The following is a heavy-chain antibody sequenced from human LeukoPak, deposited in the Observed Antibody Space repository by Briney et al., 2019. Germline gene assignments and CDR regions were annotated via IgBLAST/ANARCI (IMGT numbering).Heavy chain of an antibody. CDR2: IYTSGSS. D-gene: IGHD3-16*01. CDR1: DDSICSYY. Sequence: SETLSHTCSISDDSICSYYCTWTWQPPGKSLDLIGRIYTSGSSSYYPSLKSRVTMSLDTSKKQFSLKLNSVTAADTAVYYCARERGNYVMDVWGQGTMVTVSS. CDR3: ARERGNYVMDV. J-gene: IGHJ6*02. V-gene: IGHV4-4*07.